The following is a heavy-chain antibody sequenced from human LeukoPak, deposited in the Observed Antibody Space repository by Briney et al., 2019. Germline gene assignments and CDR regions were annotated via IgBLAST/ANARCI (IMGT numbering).Heavy chain of an antibody. V-gene: IGHV4-38-2*01. CDR3: ARKFWFGESLDY. CDR1: GYSISSGYY. D-gene: IGHD3-10*01. Sequence: SETLSLTCAVSGYSISSGYYWGWIRQPPGKGLEWIGSIYHSGSTYYNPSLKSRVTISVDTSKNQFSLKLSSVTAADTAVYYCARKFWFGESLDYWGQGTLVTVSS. J-gene: IGHJ4*02. CDR2: IYHSGST.